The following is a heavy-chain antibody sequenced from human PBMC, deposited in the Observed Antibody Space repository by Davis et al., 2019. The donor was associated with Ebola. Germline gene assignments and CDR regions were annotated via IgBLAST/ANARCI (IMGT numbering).Heavy chain of an antibody. CDR3: ARSIYSWYFSGMAV. D-gene: IGHD6-13*01. CDR2: ININTGNP. CDR1: GYSFTTYG. Sequence: ASVKVSCKASGYSFTTYGINWVRQAPGQGLEWMGWININTGNPTYAQGFTGRFVFSLDTSVSTAYLQISSLKAEDTAVYYCARSIYSWYFSGMAVWAKGPRSPSPQ. V-gene: IGHV7-4-1*02. J-gene: IGHJ6*04.